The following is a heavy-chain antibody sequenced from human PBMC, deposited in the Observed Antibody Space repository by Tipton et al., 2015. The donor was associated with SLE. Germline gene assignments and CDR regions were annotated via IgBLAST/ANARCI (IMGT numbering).Heavy chain of an antibody. D-gene: IGHD1-7*01. Sequence: QLVQSGAEVKKPGASVKVSCKASGYTFTGYYMHWVRQAPGQGLEWMGRINPNSGGTNYAQKFQGRVTMTRDTSISTAYMELSRLRSDDTAVYYCARSELELRSEGVDYWGQGTLVTVSS. V-gene: IGHV1-2*06. J-gene: IGHJ4*02. CDR1: GYTFTGYY. CDR2: INPNSGGT. CDR3: ARSELELRSEGVDY.